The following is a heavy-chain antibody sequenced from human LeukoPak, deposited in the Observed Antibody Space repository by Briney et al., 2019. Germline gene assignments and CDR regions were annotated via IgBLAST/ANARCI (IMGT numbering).Heavy chain of an antibody. V-gene: IGHV4-59*01. CDR2: IYYSGST. CDR3: ARGTAQTVNTYAFDM. Sequence: SETLSLTCTVPGGSISSYYWSWIRQPPGKGLEWIGYIYYSGSTNYNPSLKSRVIISVDTSKNQFFLNLISVTAADTAVYYCARGTAQTVNTYAFDMWGQGTMVTVSS. J-gene: IGHJ3*02. CDR1: GGSISSYY. D-gene: IGHD4-17*01.